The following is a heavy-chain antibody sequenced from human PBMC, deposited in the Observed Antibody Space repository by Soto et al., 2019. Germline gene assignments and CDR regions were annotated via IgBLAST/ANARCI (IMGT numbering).Heavy chain of an antibody. D-gene: IGHD6-13*01. Sequence: TSETLSLTCTVSGGSISSYYWSWIRQPAGKGLEWIGRIYTSGSTNYNPSLKSRVTMSVDTSKNQFSLKLSSVTAADTAVYYCARDSYLGRSSIAAPEYYYYGMDVWGQGTTVTVSS. CDR3: ARDSYLGRSSIAAPEYYYYGMDV. CDR1: GGSISSYY. CDR2: IYTSGST. J-gene: IGHJ6*02. V-gene: IGHV4-4*07.